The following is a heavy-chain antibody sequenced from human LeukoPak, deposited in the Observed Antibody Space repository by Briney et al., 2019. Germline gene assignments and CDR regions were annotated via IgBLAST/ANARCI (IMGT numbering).Heavy chain of an antibody. V-gene: IGHV3-23*01. CDR3: GREDCNNVRCYGASDA. CDR1: GITLSNYG. J-gene: IGHJ5*02. CDR2: ISDNGGRT. D-gene: IGHD2-2*01. Sequence: GGSLRLSCAVSGITLSNYGMSWVRQAPGKGLEWVAGISDNGGRTNYADSVKGRFTISRDNAKNSLSLQMNSLRGEDTAVYYCGREDCNNVRCYGASDAWGQGTLVTVSS.